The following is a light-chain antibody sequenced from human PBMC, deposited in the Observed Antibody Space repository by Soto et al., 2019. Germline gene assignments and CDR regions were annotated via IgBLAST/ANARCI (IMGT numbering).Light chain of an antibody. CDR3: QQRSHFRT. Sequence: EIVLTQSPATLSLSPGERATLSCRASQSVSRYLAWYQQRPGQAPRPLIYDAFHRAAGIPARFSGSGSGTDFTLTISSLEPEDFAVYYCQQRSHFRTFGGGTKVEI. V-gene: IGKV3-11*01. CDR1: QSVSRY. CDR2: DAF. J-gene: IGKJ4*01.